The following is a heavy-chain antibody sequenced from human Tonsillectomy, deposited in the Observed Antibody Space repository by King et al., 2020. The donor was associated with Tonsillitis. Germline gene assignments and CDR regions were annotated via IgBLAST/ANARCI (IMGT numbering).Heavy chain of an antibody. D-gene: IGHD3-3*01. CDR1: GYTFTNYG. J-gene: IGHJ3*02. CDR2: ISDYNGNT. Sequence: VQLVESGAEVKKPGASVKVSCKASGYTFTNYGISWVRRAPGQGLEWVGWISDYNGNTNYAQKLQGRVTMTTDTSTSTAYMELRSLRSEDRAVYYCARARLLSAYPPDAFDIWGQGTMVTVSS. CDR3: ARARLLSAYPPDAFDI. V-gene: IGHV1-18*01.